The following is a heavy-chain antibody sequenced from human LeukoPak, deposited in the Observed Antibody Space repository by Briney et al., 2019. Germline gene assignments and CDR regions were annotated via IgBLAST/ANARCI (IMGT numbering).Heavy chain of an antibody. CDR1: GFTFSSYA. CDR3: AKARCPNRGSGGSCYCGFFDY. J-gene: IGHJ4*02. CDR2: ISGSGGST. Sequence: WGSLRLSCAASGFTFSSYAMSRVPQAPGNGLKGCSAISGSGGSTYYADSVKGRFSISRDNSKNTLYLQMNSLRAEDTAVYYCAKARCPNRGSGGSCYCGFFDYWGQGTLVTVSS. D-gene: IGHD2-15*01. V-gene: IGHV3-23*01.